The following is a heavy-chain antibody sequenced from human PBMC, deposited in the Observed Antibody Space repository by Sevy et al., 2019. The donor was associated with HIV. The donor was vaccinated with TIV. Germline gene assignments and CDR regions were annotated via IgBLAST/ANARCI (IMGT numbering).Heavy chain of an antibody. J-gene: IGHJ6*02. CDR2: IYTSGST. CDR3: ARDPNPLRDFWSGYYRRGPYGMDV. Sequence: SETLSLTCTVSGGSISSYYWSWIRQPAGKGLEGIGRIYTSGSTNYNPSLKSRVTMSVDTSKNQFSLKLSSVTAADTAVYYCARDPNPLRDFWSGYYRRGPYGMDVWGQGTTVTVSS. V-gene: IGHV4-4*07. CDR1: GGSISSYY. D-gene: IGHD3-3*01.